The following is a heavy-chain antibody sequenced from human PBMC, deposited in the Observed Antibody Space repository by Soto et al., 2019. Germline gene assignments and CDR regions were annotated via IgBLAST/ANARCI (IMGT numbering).Heavy chain of an antibody. CDR2: IDGSGATK. V-gene: IGHV3-48*03. CDR1: GFTFNDFE. D-gene: IGHD3-10*01. CDR3: ARGFGRFNY. Sequence: EVQLLESGGDLVQPGGSLRLSCGVSGFTFNDFEMNWVRQAPGKGPEWLAYIDGSGATKKYADSVRGRFTISRDNPNNSLFLQMSSLSAADTAIYYCARGFGRFNYWGQGTLVSVSS. J-gene: IGHJ4*02.